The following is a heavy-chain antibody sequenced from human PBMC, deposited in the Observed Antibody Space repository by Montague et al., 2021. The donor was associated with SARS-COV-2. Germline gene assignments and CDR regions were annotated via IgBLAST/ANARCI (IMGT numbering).Heavy chain of an antibody. V-gene: IGHV4-39*01. CDR1: GGSISSSSYY. CDR2: IYYSGST. Sequence: SETLSLTCTVSGGSISSSSYYWVWIRRPPGKGLEWIGSIYYSGSTYYNPSLKSRVTISVDTSKNQFSLKLSSVTAADTAVHYCARHSPFTIFGVVTTPGWFDPWGQGTLVTVSS. CDR3: ARHSPFTIFGVVTTPGWFDP. J-gene: IGHJ5*02. D-gene: IGHD3-3*01.